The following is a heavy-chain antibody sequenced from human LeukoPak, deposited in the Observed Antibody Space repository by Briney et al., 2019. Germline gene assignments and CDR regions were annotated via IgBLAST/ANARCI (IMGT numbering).Heavy chain of an antibody. CDR3: AKGTPSYCSGGSCYSDYFDY. V-gene: IGHV3-23*01. Sequence: GGSLRLSCAASGFTFSSYSMSWVRQAPGKGLEWVSAISGSGGSTYYADSVKGRFTISRDNSNNTLYLQMNSLRAEDTAVYYCAKGTPSYCSGGSCYSDYFDYWGQGTLVTVSS. D-gene: IGHD2-15*01. J-gene: IGHJ4*02. CDR2: ISGSGGST. CDR1: GFTFSSYS.